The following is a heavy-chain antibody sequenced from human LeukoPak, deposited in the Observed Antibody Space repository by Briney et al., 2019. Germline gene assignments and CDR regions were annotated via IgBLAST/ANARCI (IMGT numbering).Heavy chain of an antibody. Sequence: ASVKVSCKASGYIFTTSYMHWVRQAPGQGLEWMGVINPSSGNTNYAQKFQGRVTMTRDMSTSTVYMELSSLRSEDTAVYYCARVVSIAAAGNTNDMGIGDMDVWGKGTTVTVSS. CDR3: ARVVSIAAAGNTNDMGIGDMDV. CDR1: GYIFTTSY. V-gene: IGHV1-46*01. J-gene: IGHJ6*03. CDR2: INPSSGNT. D-gene: IGHD6-13*01.